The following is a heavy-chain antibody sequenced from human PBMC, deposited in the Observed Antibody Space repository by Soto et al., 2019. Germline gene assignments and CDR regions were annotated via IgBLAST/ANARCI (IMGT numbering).Heavy chain of an antibody. CDR3: ARQPRGPGYGERGLYFDY. Sequence: NPSETLSLTCTVSGGSTNSRSDYWGWIRQPPGKGLEWIGSVYYSGSTHDNPSLQSRVTXXXXXXXXXXXXXXXXXXXXXXXXYFCARQPRGPGYGERGLYFDYWGQGTLVTVSS. V-gene: IGHV4-39*01. J-gene: IGHJ4*02. CDR1: GGSTNSRSDY. D-gene: IGHD3-16*01. CDR2: VYYSGST.